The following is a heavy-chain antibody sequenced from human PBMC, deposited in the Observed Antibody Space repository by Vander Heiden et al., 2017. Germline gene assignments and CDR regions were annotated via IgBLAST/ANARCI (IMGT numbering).Heavy chain of an antibody. CDR3: ARDLGYYGMDV. CDR1: GYTFTSYY. D-gene: IGHD3-10*01. CDR2: INPGGGTS. J-gene: IGHJ6*02. Sequence: QVQLVQSGAEVKKPGASVKVSCKASGYTFTSYYMPWLRQAPGQGLEWMGWINPGGGTSSYAQKFQGRVTMTRDTSTATVYMQLSSLRSEDTALYFCARDLGYYGMDVWGQGTTVTVSS. V-gene: IGHV1-46*03.